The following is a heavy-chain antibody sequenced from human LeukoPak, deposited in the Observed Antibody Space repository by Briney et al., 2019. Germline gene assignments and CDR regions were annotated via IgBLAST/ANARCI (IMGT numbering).Heavy chain of an antibody. CDR2: IRFDGGKK. CDR3: AKKGDNWDYFDY. D-gene: IGHD1-1*01. Sequence: PGGSLRLSCAASGFIFNTFGMHWVRQAPGRGLEWVAYIRFDGGKKDYADSVKGRFTISRDNSKNTLYLQMNSLRPEDTAAYYCAKKGDNWDYFDYWGQGTLVTVSS. V-gene: IGHV3-30*02. J-gene: IGHJ4*02. CDR1: GFIFNTFG.